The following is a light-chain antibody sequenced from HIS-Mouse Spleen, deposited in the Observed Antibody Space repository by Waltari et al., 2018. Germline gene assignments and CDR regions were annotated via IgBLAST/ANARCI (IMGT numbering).Light chain of an antibody. CDR2: DVS. V-gene: IGLV2-11*01. Sequence: QSALTQPRSVSGSPGQSVTISCTGTSSYVGGYNYVSWYQQHPGKAPKLMLYDVSKRPSGVPDRFSGSKSGNTASLTISGLQAEDEADYYCCSYAGSFYVFGTGTKVTVL. J-gene: IGLJ1*01. CDR1: SSYVGGYNY. CDR3: CSYAGSFYV.